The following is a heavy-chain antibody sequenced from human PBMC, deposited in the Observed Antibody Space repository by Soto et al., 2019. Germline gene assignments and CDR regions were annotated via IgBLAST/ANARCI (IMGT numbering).Heavy chain of an antibody. V-gene: IGHV1-2*02. Sequence: ASVKVSFKASGYTFRDYYIHWVRQAPGQGLEGMGCIKPNSGGTKYATKFQGGVIMTRDTSITTAYMELSRLRSGDTAVYYCAKEPATAKPEGVDFWGQGTLVTVSS. J-gene: IGHJ4*02. CDR2: IKPNSGGT. CDR3: AKEPATAKPEGVDF. D-gene: IGHD1-1*01. CDR1: GYTFRDYY.